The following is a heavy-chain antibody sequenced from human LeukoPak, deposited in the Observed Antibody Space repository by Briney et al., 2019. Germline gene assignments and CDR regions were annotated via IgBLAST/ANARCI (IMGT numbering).Heavy chain of an antibody. CDR3: ARAGYSSTWYSRYFDL. D-gene: IGHD6-13*01. J-gene: IGHJ2*01. Sequence: SGGSLRLSCAASGFTFSSYEMNWVRQAPGKGLEWVSYISSSGSTIYYADSVKGRFTISRENAKNSLYLQVNSLRAGDTAVYYCARAGYSSTWYSRYFDLWGRGTLVTVSS. CDR2: ISSSGSTI. V-gene: IGHV3-48*03. CDR1: GFTFSSYE.